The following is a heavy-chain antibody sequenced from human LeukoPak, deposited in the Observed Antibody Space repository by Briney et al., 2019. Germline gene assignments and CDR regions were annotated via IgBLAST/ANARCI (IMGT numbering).Heavy chain of an antibody. D-gene: IGHD6-13*01. CDR2: ISGSGGST. CDR3: AKDGQQQLARRTWFDP. V-gene: IGHV3-23*01. CDR1: GFTFSSYA. Sequence: GGSLRLSCAASGFTFSSYAMSWVRQAPGKGLEWVSAISGSGGSTYYADSVKGRFTIFRDNSKNTLYLQMNSLRAEDTAVYYCAKDGQQQLARRTWFDPWGQGTLVTVSS. J-gene: IGHJ5*02.